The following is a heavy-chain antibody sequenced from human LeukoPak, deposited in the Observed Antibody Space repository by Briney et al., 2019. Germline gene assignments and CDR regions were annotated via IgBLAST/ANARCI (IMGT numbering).Heavy chain of an antibody. J-gene: IGHJ4*02. CDR3: AKRGYYYDSSGYYYFDY. V-gene: IGHV3-21*04. D-gene: IGHD3-22*01. CDR1: GFTFSNYN. CDR2: ISISSNYI. Sequence: GGSLRLSCAASGFTFSNYNMNWVRQAPGKGLEWVSCISISSNYIYYPDSVKGRFTISRDNAKNSLYLQMNSLRAEDTAVYYCAKRGYYYDSSGYYYFDYWGQGTLVTVSS.